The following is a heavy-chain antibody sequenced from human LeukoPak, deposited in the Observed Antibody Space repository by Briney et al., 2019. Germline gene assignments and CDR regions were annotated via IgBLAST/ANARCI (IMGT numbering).Heavy chain of an antibody. Sequence: GGSLRLSCAASGFTFSNIAFYWVRQAPGKGLGWVSSISDSDSRTNFADSVKGRFTISSDFSKNTLFLQMNGLRANDTAVYYCATSTVTNGFDYWGQGALVTVSS. CDR1: GFTFSNIA. CDR2: ISDSDSRT. J-gene: IGHJ4*02. V-gene: IGHV3-23*01. CDR3: ATSTVTNGFDY. D-gene: IGHD4-17*01.